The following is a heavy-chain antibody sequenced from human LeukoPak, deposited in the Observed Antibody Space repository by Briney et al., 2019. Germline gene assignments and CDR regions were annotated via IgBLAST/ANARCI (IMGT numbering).Heavy chain of an antibody. J-gene: IGHJ4*02. V-gene: IGHV1-24*01. D-gene: IGHD3-22*01. CDR2: FDPEDGET. CDR3: ATGRYYYDSSGYYPYYFDY. Sequence: ASVKVSCKVSGYTLTELSMHWVRQAPGKGLEWMGGFDPEDGETIYAQKFQGRVTMTEDTSTDTAYMELSSLRSEDTAVYYCATGRYYYDSSGYYPYYFDYWGQGTLVTVSS. CDR1: GYTLTELS.